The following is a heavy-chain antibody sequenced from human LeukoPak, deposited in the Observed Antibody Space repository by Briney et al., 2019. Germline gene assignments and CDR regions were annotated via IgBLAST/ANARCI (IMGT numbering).Heavy chain of an antibody. CDR2: ICPSGSTI. J-gene: IGHJ2*01. D-gene: IGHD2-2*02. CDR3: ARAPPDWECSNSICYTWYFDL. V-gene: IGHV3-11*04. Sequence: PGGSLRLSCAASGFMFSDYYMSWIRQAPGKGLEWVSYICPSGSTIFYSDSVKGRFTISRDNAKNSLFLQMNNLGVEDTAVYYCARAPPDWECSNSICYTWYFDLWGRGTLVTVSS. CDR1: GFMFSDYY.